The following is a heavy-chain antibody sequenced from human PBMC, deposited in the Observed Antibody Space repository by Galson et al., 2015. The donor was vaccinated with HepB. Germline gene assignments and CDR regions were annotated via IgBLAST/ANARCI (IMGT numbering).Heavy chain of an antibody. V-gene: IGHV6-1*01. J-gene: IGHJ3*02. CDR1: GDSVSSNSAA. CDR3: ARETSSSWPDAFDI. D-gene: IGHD6-13*01. CDR2: TYYRSKWYN. Sequence: CAISGDSVSSNSAAWNWIRQSPSRGLEWLGRTYYRSKWYNDYAVSVKSRITISPDTSKNQFSLQLNSVTPEDTAVYYCARETSSSWPDAFDIWGQGTMVTVSS.